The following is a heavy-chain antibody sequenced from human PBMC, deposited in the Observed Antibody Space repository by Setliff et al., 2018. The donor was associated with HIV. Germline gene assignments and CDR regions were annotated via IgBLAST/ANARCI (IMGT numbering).Heavy chain of an antibody. D-gene: IGHD2-2*01. CDR1: GYNFDSFA. Sequence: ASVKVSCKASGYNFDSFAVIWVRQAPGQGLEWMGWISGYNGQTKDAQKFQGRLIMTTDTATSTSYMEMRSLRSDDTAVYYCARGPPIVVVPAALLTFDYWGQGTLVTVSS. CDR3: ARGPPIVVVPAALLTFDY. V-gene: IGHV1-18*01. CDR2: ISGYNGQT. J-gene: IGHJ4*02.